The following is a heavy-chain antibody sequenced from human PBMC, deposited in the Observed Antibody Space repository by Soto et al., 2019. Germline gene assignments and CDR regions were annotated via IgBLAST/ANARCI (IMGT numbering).Heavy chain of an antibody. CDR2: IYYSGST. CDR3: ARRYGEYKDWFDP. Sequence: QVQLQESGPGLVKPSQTLSLTCPVSGGSISSGGYYWNWIRQHPGKGLEWIGYIYYSGSTYYNPSLKSRLTISVDTSKNQFSLKLSSVTAADTAVYYCARRYGEYKDWFDPWGQGTLVTVSS. J-gene: IGHJ5*02. CDR1: GGSISSGGYY. V-gene: IGHV4-31*03. D-gene: IGHD4-17*01.